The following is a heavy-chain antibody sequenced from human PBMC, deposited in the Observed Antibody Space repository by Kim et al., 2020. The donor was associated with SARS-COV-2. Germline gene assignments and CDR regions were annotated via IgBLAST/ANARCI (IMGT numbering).Heavy chain of an antibody. D-gene: IGHD4-4*01. J-gene: IGHJ4*02. CDR3: ARAGGMDSNAFDY. Sequence: YAQKFQGRGTITANESTSTAYMKLSSLRSEDSAVYYCARAGGMDSNAFDYWGQGTLVTVSS. V-gene: IGHV1-69*01.